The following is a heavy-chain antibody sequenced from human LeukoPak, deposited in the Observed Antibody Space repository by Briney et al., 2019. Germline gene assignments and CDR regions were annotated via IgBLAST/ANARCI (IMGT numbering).Heavy chain of an antibody. CDR3: AKDHHSYYDILTGLTRSYYHYGMDV. V-gene: IGHV3-30*18. CDR2: ISFDGSNK. J-gene: IGHJ6*02. Sequence: GRSLRLSCAASGFTFSSYVMHWVRQAPGKGLEWVAVISFDGSNKYYADSVKGRFTVSRDNSKNTLYLQMNSLRAEDTAVYYCAKDHHSYYDILTGLTRSYYHYGMDVWGQGTTVTVSS. CDR1: GFTFSSYV. D-gene: IGHD3-9*01.